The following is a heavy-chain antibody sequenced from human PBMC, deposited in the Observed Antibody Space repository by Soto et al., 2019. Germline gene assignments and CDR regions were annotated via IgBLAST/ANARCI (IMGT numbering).Heavy chain of an antibody. CDR2: IDSSGHTI. J-gene: IGHJ4*02. Sequence: EVQLVESGGGLVQPGGSLRLSCAASGFTLSRYSMNWVRQAPGKGLEWLSYIDSSGHTIYYADSVKGRFIISRANAKNSLYRQMNSLREEDTAVYYCARGGVTTIFGDSWGQGILVTVSS. CDR1: GFTLSRYS. D-gene: IGHD5-12*01. V-gene: IGHV3-48*02. CDR3: ARGGVTTIFGDS.